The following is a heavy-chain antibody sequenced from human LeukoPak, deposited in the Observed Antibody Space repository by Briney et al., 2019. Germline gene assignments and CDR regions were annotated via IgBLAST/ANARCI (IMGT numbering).Heavy chain of an antibody. Sequence: PSETLSLTCTVSGGSISSTTYYWDWLRQPPGKGLEWIGSIYYTGSTYYNPSLKSRVTISVDTSKNQLSLKLRSVTAADTAVYYCARKNRYLDRGFYYYYGRDVGGQGTRVTVSS. CDR2: IYYTGST. D-gene: IGHD3-9*01. CDR3: ARKNRYLDRGFYYYYGRDV. CDR1: GGSISSTTYY. J-gene: IGHJ6*02. V-gene: IGHV4-39*07.